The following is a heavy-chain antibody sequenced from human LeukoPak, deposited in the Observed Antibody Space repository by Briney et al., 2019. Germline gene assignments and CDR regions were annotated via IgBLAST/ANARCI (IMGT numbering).Heavy chain of an antibody. CDR2: IYYSGST. V-gene: IGHV4-59*01. Sequence: PSETLSLTCTVSGGSISSYYWTWIRQPPGKGLEWIGYIYYSGSTNYNPSLKSRVTISVDTSKNQFSLKLSSVTAADTAVYYCARYGAAGRTFGYWGQGTLVTVSS. D-gene: IGHD6-13*01. CDR1: GGSISSYY. CDR3: ARYGAAGRTFGY. J-gene: IGHJ4*02.